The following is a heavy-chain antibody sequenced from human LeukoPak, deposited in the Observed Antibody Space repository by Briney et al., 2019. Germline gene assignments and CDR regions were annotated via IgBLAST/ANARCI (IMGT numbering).Heavy chain of an antibody. D-gene: IGHD4-23*01. Sequence: PSETLSLTCPVSGGSISNDNWWSWVRQPPGKGLEWIGEVHHIGSTNYNPSFKSRLTISVDKSKNQFSLNLSSVTAADTAVYYCARGGTSVVTLSYWGQGTLVTVSS. CDR1: GGSISNDNW. CDR2: VHHIGST. V-gene: IGHV4-4*02. CDR3: ARGGTSVVTLSY. J-gene: IGHJ4*02.